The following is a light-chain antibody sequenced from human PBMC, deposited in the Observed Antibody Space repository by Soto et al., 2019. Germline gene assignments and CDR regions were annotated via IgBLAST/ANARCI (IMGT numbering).Light chain of an antibody. V-gene: IGKV1-6*01. CDR1: QGIRND. Sequence: AIQMTQSPSSLSASLGDRVTITCRASQGIRNDLGWYQQKPGKAPKLLIYAASSLQSGVPSRFSGSGSGTDFTLTISSLQPEDFATDYCVQDYNYPWTFGQGTKVEIK. CDR3: VQDYNYPWT. CDR2: AAS. J-gene: IGKJ1*01.